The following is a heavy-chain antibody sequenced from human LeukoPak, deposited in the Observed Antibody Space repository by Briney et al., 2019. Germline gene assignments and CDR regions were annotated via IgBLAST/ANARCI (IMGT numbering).Heavy chain of an antibody. J-gene: IGHJ4*02. D-gene: IGHD5-12*01. CDR3: ARGIRL. V-gene: IGHV4-39*01. Sequence: SETLSLTCTVSGGSISSGRYYWGWIRQPPGKGLDWIGSIYYSGSTYYTPSLKSRVTVSVDTSKNQFSLKLSSVTAADTAVYYCARGIRLGGQGILVTVSS. CDR1: GGSISSGRYY. CDR2: IYYSGST.